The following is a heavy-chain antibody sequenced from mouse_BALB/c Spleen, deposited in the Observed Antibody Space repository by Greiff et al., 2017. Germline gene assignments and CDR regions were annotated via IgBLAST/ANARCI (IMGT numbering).Heavy chain of an antibody. Sequence: EVMLVESGGGLVQPGGSLKLSCAASGFTFSSYGMSWVRQTPDKRLELVATINSNGGSTYYPDSVKGRFTISRDNAKNTLYLQMSSLKSEDTAMYYCARVEDYRYDGGYFDVWGAGTTVTVSS. J-gene: IGHJ1*01. CDR1: GFTFSSYG. D-gene: IGHD2-14*01. CDR2: INSNGGST. V-gene: IGHV5-6-3*01. CDR3: ARVEDYRYDGGYFDV.